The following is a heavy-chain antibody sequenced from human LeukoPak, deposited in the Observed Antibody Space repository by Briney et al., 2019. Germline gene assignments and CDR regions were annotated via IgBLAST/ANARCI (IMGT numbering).Heavy chain of an antibody. J-gene: IGHJ4*02. CDR3: AKGYYFDILSGYSSLDS. CDR2: ISSSRTT. CDR1: GFPFSSYS. D-gene: IGHD3-9*01. Sequence: GGSLRLSCAASGFPFSSYSMNWVRQAPGEGLEWVSYISSSRTTSYADSVKGRFTISRDDSKNTLYLQMNSLRAEDTATYYCAKGYYFDILSGYSSLDSWGQGTLVTVSS. V-gene: IGHV3-48*01.